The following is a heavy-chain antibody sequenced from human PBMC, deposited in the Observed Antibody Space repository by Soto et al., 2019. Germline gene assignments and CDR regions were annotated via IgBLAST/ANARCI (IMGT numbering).Heavy chain of an antibody. J-gene: IGHJ3*02. Sequence: SETLSLTCAVYGGSFSGYYWSWIRQPPGNGLEWIGEINHSGSTNYNPSLKSRVTISVDTSKNQFSLKLSSVTAADTAVYYCASLAPKDPYSSSLGDRVAHDAFDIWGQGTMVTVSS. CDR2: INHSGST. V-gene: IGHV4-34*01. CDR1: GGSFSGYY. D-gene: IGHD6-6*01. CDR3: ASLAPKDPYSSSLGDRVAHDAFDI.